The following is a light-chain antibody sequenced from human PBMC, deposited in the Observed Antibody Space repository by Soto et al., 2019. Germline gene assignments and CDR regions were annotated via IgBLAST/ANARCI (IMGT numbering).Light chain of an antibody. Sequence: EIVLTQSPGTLSLSPGERATLSCRASQSLTSSYLAWYQQKPGQAPRLLICGASSRATGIPDRFSGSGAGTDFTLTLSRLEPEDFALYYCQHYESSPPSYTFGQGTKLEIK. V-gene: IGKV3-20*01. CDR2: GAS. CDR1: QSLTSSY. J-gene: IGKJ2*01. CDR3: QHYESSPPSYT.